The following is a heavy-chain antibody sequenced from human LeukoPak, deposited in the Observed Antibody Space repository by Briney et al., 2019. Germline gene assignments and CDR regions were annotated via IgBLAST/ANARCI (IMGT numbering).Heavy chain of an antibody. CDR2: ISTSGST. CDR1: AASISNYY. CDR3: ASPRCGYRYTFDY. D-gene: IGHD3-16*02. V-gene: IGHV4-4*09. Sequence: SETLSLTCAVSAASISNYYWSWIRQAPGKGLEWIGYISTSGSTNYNPSLKSRVSISLDTSKNRFSLNLNFVTAADTAVYYCASPRCGYRYTFDYWGQGALVTVSS. J-gene: IGHJ4*02.